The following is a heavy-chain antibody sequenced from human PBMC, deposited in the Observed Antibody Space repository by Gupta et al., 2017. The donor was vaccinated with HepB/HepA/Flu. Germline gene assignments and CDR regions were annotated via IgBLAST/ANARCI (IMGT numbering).Heavy chain of an antibody. V-gene: IGHV4-30-2*01. CDR3: ARNVGDSYGTYYYGMDV. CDR1: GGSISSGGYS. CDR2: IYHSGST. J-gene: IGHJ6*02. D-gene: IGHD5-18*01. Sequence: QLQLQESGSGLVKPSQTLSLTCAVSGGSISSGGYSWSWIRQPPGKGLEWIGYIYHSGSTYYNPSRKSRVTISVDRSKNQFSLKLSSVTAAETAVDYCARNVGDSYGTYYYGMDVGGQGTTVTVSS.